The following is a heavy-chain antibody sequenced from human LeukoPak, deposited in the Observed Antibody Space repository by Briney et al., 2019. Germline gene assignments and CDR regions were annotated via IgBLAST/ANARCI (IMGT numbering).Heavy chain of an antibody. J-gene: IGHJ4*02. Sequence: ASVKISCKASGYTFTSYATHWVRQAPGQRLEWMGWINAGNGNTKYSQKFQGRVTITRDTSASTVYMELSSLRSEDTAVYYCARDSPKLRLLGSHWGQGTLVTVSS. CDR2: INAGNGNT. V-gene: IGHV1-3*01. CDR1: GYTFTSYA. CDR3: ARDSPKLRLLGSH. D-gene: IGHD5-12*01.